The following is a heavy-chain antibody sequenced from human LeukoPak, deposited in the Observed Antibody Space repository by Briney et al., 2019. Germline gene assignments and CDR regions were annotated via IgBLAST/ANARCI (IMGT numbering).Heavy chain of an antibody. Sequence: SQTLSLTCTVSGGSISSHYWSWIRQPPGKGLEWIGYIYYSGSTNYNPSLKSRVPISVDTYKNQFSLKLSSVTAADTAVYYCARALRYDFWSGYLGPNDAFDIWGQGTMVTVSS. CDR1: GGSISSHY. D-gene: IGHD3-3*01. J-gene: IGHJ3*02. CDR2: IYYSGST. CDR3: ARALRYDFWSGYLGPNDAFDI. V-gene: IGHV4-59*11.